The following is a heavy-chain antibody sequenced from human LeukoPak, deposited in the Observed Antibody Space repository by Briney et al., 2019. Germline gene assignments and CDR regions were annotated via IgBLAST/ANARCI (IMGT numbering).Heavy chain of an antibody. CDR2: ISSSSTI. V-gene: IGHV3-48*02. J-gene: IGHJ4*02. D-gene: IGHD6-13*01. Sequence: GGSLRLSCAASGFIFSSYSMNWVRQAPGKGLEWISYISSSSTIYYADSVKGRFTISRDNAKNSLYLQMNSLRDEDTAVYYCVAGTPLDYWGQGTLVTASS. CDR1: GFIFSSYS. CDR3: VAGTPLDY.